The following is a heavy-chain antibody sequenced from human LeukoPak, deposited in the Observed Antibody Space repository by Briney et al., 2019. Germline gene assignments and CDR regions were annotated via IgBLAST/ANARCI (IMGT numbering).Heavy chain of an antibody. CDR2: INPNSGGT. V-gene: IGHV1-2*02. Sequence: ASVKVSCKASGYTITGYYMHWVRQAPGQGLEWMGWINPNSGGTNYAQKFQGRVTMTRDTSISTAYMELSRLRSDDTAVYYCARPSIAVAGVFDYWGQGTLVTVSS. D-gene: IGHD6-19*01. J-gene: IGHJ4*02. CDR3: ARPSIAVAGVFDY. CDR1: GYTITGYY.